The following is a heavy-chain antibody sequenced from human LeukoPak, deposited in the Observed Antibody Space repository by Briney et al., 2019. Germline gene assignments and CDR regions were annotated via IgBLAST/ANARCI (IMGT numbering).Heavy chain of an antibody. D-gene: IGHD3-9*01. CDR2: IKSKTDGGTT. CDR3: TITYYDILTGYFVNDY. CDR1: GFTFSNAW. Sequence: GGSLRLSCAASGFTFSNAWMSWVRQAPGKGLEWVGRIKSKTDGGTTDYAAPVKGRFTISRTYSKNTLYLQMNSLKTEDTAVYYCTITYYDILTGYFVNDYWGQGTLVTVSS. V-gene: IGHV3-15*01. J-gene: IGHJ4*02.